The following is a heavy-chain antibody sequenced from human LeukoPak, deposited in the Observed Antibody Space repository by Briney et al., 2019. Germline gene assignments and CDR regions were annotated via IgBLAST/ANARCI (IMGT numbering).Heavy chain of an antibody. D-gene: IGHD3-22*01. CDR3: ARDYYDSRGEAFDI. J-gene: IGHJ3*02. CDR2: IYYSGTT. V-gene: IGHV4-59*11. CDR1: GGSIGSHY. Sequence: SETLSLTCTVSGGSIGSHYWSWIRQPPGEGLEWIGYIYYSGTTSYNPSLKSRVTISVDTSKNQFSLKLSSVTAADTAVYYCARDYYDSRGEAFDIWSLGTMVTVSS.